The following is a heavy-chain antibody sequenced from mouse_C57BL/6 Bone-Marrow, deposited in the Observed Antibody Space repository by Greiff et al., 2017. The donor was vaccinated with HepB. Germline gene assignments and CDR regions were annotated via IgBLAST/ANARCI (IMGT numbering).Heavy chain of an antibody. J-gene: IGHJ3*01. Sequence: VQLQQSGPELVKPGASVKISCKASGYTFTDYYINWVKQRPGQGLEWIGWIFPGSGSTYYNEKFKGKATLTVDKSSSTAYMLLSSLTSEDSAVYFCTTSQARWLRASWFAYWGQGTLVTVSA. CDR3: TTSQARWLRASWFAY. CDR2: IFPGSGST. V-gene: IGHV1-75*01. CDR1: GYTFTDYY. D-gene: IGHD2-2*01.